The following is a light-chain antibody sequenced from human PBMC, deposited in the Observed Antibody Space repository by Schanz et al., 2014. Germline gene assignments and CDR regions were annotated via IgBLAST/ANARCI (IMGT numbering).Light chain of an antibody. Sequence: QSVSESPGKTVTISCTRSSGSIASNYVQWYQQRPGSSPTTVIYEDNQRPSGVPDRFSGSIDSSSNSASLTISGLKTEDEADYYCQSYDSSTWVFGGGTKLTVL. CDR1: SGSIASNY. J-gene: IGLJ3*02. CDR2: EDN. V-gene: IGLV6-57*01. CDR3: QSYDSSTWV.